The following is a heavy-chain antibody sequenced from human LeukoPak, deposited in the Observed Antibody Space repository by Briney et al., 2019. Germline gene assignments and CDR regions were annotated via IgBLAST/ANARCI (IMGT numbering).Heavy chain of an antibody. CDR3: ARGWDYDSGGRPTAYVY. CDR1: GGTFSNYA. V-gene: IGHV1-69*13. D-gene: IGHD3-22*01. CDR2: VIPIFGTA. J-gene: IGHJ4*02. Sequence: SVKVSCKASGGTFSNYAINWVRQAPGPGLEWMGGVIPIFGTANYAQKFQGRVTITADESTSTVYMELNSLKSEDTAVYYCARGWDYDSGGRPTAYVYWGQGTLVTVSS.